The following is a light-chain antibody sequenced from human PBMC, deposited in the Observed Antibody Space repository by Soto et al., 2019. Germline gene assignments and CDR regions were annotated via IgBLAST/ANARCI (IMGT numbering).Light chain of an antibody. CDR1: QSISSW. CDR2: KAS. CDR3: KQYNSYSFT. Sequence: DIQMTQSPSTLSASVGDRVTITCRASQSISSWLAWYQQKPGKAPKLLIYKASSLESGVPSRFSGSGSGTEFTLTISSLQPDDFATYYCKQYNSYSFTFGGGTRVEIK. V-gene: IGKV1-5*03. J-gene: IGKJ4*01.